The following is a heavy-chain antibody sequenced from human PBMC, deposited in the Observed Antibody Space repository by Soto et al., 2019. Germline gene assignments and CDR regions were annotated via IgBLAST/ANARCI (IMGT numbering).Heavy chain of an antibody. CDR1: GFTFSSYA. CDR2: ISGSGGST. Sequence: GGSLRLSCAASGFTFSSYAMSWVRQAPGKGLEWVSAISGSGGSTYYADSVKGRFTISRDNSENTLYLQMNSLRAEDTAVYYCAKTGQGYYTYYYYYYMDVWGKGTTVTVSS. J-gene: IGHJ6*03. D-gene: IGHD2-2*02. CDR3: AKTGQGYYTYYYYYYMDV. V-gene: IGHV3-23*01.